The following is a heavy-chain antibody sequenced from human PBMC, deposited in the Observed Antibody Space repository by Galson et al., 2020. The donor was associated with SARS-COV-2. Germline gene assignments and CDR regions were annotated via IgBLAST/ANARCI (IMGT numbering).Heavy chain of an antibody. CDR1: GGSISSGGYY. CDR2: IYYSGST. Sequence: LRLSCTVSGGSISSGGYYWSWIRQHPGKGLEWIGYIYYSGSTYYNPSLKSRVTISVDTSKNQFSLKLSSVTAADTAVYYCARAVRGVIIKGVDWFDPWGQGTLVTVSS. D-gene: IGHD3-10*01. J-gene: IGHJ5*02. V-gene: IGHV4-31*03. CDR3: ARAVRGVIIKGVDWFDP.